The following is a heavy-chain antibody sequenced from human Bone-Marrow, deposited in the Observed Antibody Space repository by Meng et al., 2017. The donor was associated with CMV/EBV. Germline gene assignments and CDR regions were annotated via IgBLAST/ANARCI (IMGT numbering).Heavy chain of an antibody. D-gene: IGHD3-3*01. Sequence: ASVKVSCKASGYTFTSYGISWVRQAPGQGLEWMGWISAYNGNTNYAQKLQGRVTMTRDTSTSTVYMELSSLRSEDTAVYYCARDLSDGSWGRYYDFWSGYYYYGMDVWGQRTTVTVSS. J-gene: IGHJ6*02. CDR1: GYTFTSYG. CDR3: ARDLSDGSWGRYYDFWSGYYYYGMDV. CDR2: ISAYNGNT. V-gene: IGHV1-18*01.